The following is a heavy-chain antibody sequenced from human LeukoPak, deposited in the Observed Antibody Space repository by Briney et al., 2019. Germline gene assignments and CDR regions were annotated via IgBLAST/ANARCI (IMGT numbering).Heavy chain of an antibody. CDR1: GYTFTSYA. CDR3: ARDKDAGAPNDAFDI. D-gene: IGHD1-26*01. V-gene: IGHV1-18*01. CDR2: ISAYNGNT. J-gene: IGHJ3*02. Sequence: ASVRVSCKASGYTFTSYAISWVRQAPGQGLEWMGWISAYNGNTNYAQKLQGRVTMTTDTSTSTAYMELRSLRSDDTAVYYCARDKDAGAPNDAFDIWGQGTMVTLSS.